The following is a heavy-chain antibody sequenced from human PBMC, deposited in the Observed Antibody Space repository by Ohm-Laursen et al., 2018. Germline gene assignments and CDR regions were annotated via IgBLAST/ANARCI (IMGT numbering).Heavy chain of an antibody. J-gene: IGHJ4*02. V-gene: IGHV3-30*03. D-gene: IGHD6-13*01. CDR3: ATLGSSSWFSEY. CDR1: GFTFSAYA. CDR2: ISYDGISK. Sequence: RSLRLSCAASGFTFSAYAMHWVRQAPGKGLEWVAVISYDGISKFYADSVKGRFAISRDNSNNTLFLEMSSLRGDDSAVYYCATLGSSSWFSEYWGQGSLVTVSS.